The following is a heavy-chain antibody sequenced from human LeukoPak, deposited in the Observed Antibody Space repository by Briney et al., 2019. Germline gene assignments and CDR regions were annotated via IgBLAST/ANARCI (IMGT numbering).Heavy chain of an antibody. CDR3: AREPMVRGVIIRPDY. CDR2: IKQDGSEK. V-gene: IGHV3-7*01. CDR1: GFTFSSYW. Sequence: GGSLRLSCAASGFTFSSYWMSWVRQAPGKGLEWGANIKQDGSEKYYVDSVKGRFTISRDNAKNSLYLQMNSLRAEDTAVYYCAREPMVRGVIIRPDYWGQGTLVTVSS. D-gene: IGHD3-10*01. J-gene: IGHJ4*02.